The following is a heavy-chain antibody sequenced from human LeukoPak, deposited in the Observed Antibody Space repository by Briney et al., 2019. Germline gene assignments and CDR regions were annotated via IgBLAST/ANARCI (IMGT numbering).Heavy chain of an antibody. CDR3: ARVDSGSGSTGSFDY. J-gene: IGHJ4*02. Sequence: GRSLTLSCAASGLTLVSHGMHWARQAPGKGLEWVAVIWYDGSNKYYADSVKGRFTISRDNAKNILYLQVDSLRAEDTAVYFCARVDSGSGSTGSFDYWGQRTLVTVSS. CDR2: IWYDGSNK. V-gene: IGHV3-33*01. CDR1: GLTLVSHG. D-gene: IGHD3-10*01.